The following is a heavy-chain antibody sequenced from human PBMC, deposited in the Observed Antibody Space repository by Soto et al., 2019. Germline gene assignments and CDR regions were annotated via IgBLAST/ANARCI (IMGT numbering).Heavy chain of an antibody. V-gene: IGHV3-11*01. Sequence: GGSLRLSCAASGFTFSDYYMSWIRQAPGKGLEWVSSITSSGSTTYYTDSVKSRFTISRDNAKNSLYLQMNSLRAEDTVVYYCARERYSYGPYYFDYWGQGTLVTVSS. CDR1: GFTFSDYY. CDR3: ARERYSYGPYYFDY. D-gene: IGHD5-18*01. J-gene: IGHJ4*02. CDR2: ITSSGSTT.